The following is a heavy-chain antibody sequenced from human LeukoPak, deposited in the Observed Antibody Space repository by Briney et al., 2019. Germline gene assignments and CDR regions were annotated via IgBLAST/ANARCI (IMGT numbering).Heavy chain of an antibody. V-gene: IGHV3-30*18. CDR2: ISYDGTNK. CDR1: GFTFSAYG. CDR3: AKEITRPNRAVAGLNY. J-gene: IGHJ4*02. Sequence: PGGSLRLSCAASGFTFSAYGMHCVRQAPGKGLEWVAIISYDGTNKYYADSVKGRFTISRDNSKNTLYLQMNSLRAEDTAVYYCAKEITRPNRAVAGLNYWGQGTLVTVSS. D-gene: IGHD6-19*01.